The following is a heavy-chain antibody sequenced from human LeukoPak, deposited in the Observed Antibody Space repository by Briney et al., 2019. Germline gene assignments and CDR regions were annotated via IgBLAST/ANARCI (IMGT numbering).Heavy chain of an antibody. J-gene: IGHJ5*02. Sequence: ASVKVSCKASGYTFTSYAMHWVRQAPGQRLEWMGWINAGNGNTKYSQKLQGRVTMTTDTSTSTAYMELRSLRSDDTAVYYCARGRDYDFWSGYLGGSWFDPWGQGTLVTVSS. CDR2: INAGNGNT. V-gene: IGHV1-3*01. D-gene: IGHD3-3*01. CDR3: ARGRDYDFWSGYLGGSWFDP. CDR1: GYTFTSYA.